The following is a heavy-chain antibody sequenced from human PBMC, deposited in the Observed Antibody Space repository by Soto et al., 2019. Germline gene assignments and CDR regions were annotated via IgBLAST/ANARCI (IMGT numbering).Heavy chain of an antibody. CDR3: ARDHSSSFYYYYYYGMDV. CDR2: INPSGGST. V-gene: IGHV1-46*01. D-gene: IGHD6-6*01. Sequence: GASVKVSCKASGYTFTSSYMHWLRQAPGQGLEWMGIINPSGGSTSYAQKFQGRVTMTRDTSTSTVYMELSSLRSEDTAVYYCARDHSSSFYYYYYYGMDVWGQGTTVTVSS. CDR1: GYTFTSSY. J-gene: IGHJ6*02.